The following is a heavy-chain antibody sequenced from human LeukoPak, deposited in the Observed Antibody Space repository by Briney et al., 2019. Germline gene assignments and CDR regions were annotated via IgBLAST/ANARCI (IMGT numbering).Heavy chain of an antibody. CDR1: GGTVSSYA. D-gene: IGHD6-13*01. V-gene: IGHV1-69*13. J-gene: IGHJ6*02. CDR2: IIPIFGTA. Sequence: GASVKVSCKASGGTVSSYAISWVRQAPGQGLEWMGGIIPIFGTANYAQKFQGRVTITADESTSTAYMELSSLRSEDTAVYYCARDLRIAAHDGYYGMDVWGQGTTVTVSS. CDR3: ARDLRIAAHDGYYGMDV.